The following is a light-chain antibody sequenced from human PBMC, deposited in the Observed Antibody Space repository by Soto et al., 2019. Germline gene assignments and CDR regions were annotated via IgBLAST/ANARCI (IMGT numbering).Light chain of an antibody. CDR1: QSISGY. Sequence: DIQMTQSPSSLSASVGDRVTISCRASQSISGYLNWYQQKPGKAPKLLIYDASAVQSGVPSRFSGSGSGTDFTITSSGLQHEDFATYYWQQSYNTPLTFGGGTKVEIK. CDR2: DAS. J-gene: IGKJ4*01. CDR3: QQSYNTPLT. V-gene: IGKV1-39*01.